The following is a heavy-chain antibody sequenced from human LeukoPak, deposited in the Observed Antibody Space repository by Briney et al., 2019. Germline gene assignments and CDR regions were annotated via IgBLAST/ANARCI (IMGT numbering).Heavy chain of an antibody. CDR1: GGSISSYY. CDR3: ARDRVAAARPSPFDI. Sequence: SETLSLTCTVSGGSISSYYWSWIRQPPGKGLEWIGYIYYSGSTNYNPSLKSRVTISVDTSKNQFSLKLSSVTAADTAVYYCARDRVAAARPSPFDIWGQGTMVTVSS. CDR2: IYYSGST. D-gene: IGHD6-13*01. J-gene: IGHJ3*02. V-gene: IGHV4-59*01.